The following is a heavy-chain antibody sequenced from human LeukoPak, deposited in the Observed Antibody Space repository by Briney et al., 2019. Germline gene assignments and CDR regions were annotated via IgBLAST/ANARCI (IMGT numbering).Heavy chain of an antibody. CDR3: ARDDRCSGGSCHPGDY. V-gene: IGHV4-4*07. J-gene: IGHJ4*02. D-gene: IGHD2-15*01. Sequence: SETLSLTCTVSGGSISSYYWGWIRQPAGKGLEWIGRIYTSGSTNYNPSLKSRVTMSVDTSKNQFSLKLSSVTAADTAVYYCARDDRCSGGSCHPGDYWGQGTLVTVSS. CDR2: IYTSGST. CDR1: GGSISSYY.